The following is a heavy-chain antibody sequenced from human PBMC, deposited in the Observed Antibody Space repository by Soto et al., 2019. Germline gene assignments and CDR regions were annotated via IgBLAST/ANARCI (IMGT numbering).Heavy chain of an antibody. Sequence: SETLSLTCTVSGGSISSGSYYWAWIRQSPGKGLEWIGSVFYSGITYYSPSLKSRVTISADTSKNLFSLNLRSATAADTAVYCCARRVQWSLNSYFDPWGLGTLVTVSS. D-gene: IGHD2-15*01. V-gene: IGHV4-39*01. CDR1: GGSISSGSYY. CDR2: VFYSGIT. CDR3: ARRVQWSLNSYFDP. J-gene: IGHJ4*02.